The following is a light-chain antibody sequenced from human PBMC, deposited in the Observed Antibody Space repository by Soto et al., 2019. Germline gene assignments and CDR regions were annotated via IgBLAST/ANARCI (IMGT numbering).Light chain of an antibody. CDR2: GES. CDR3: QKYGSSPGT. J-gene: IGKJ1*01. Sequence: IVLTQSPGTLSVSPGERATLSCCASQSVSSSFVAWYQQKPGQAPRLLIYGESSRATGIPDRLSGSGSGTDLNLTISRLEPEDFAVYYCQKYGSSPGTCGQGTKVDIK. V-gene: IGKV3-20*01. CDR1: QSVSSSF.